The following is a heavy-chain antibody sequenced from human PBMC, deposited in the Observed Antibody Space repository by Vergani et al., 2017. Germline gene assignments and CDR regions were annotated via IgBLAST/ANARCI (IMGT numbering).Heavy chain of an antibody. CDR2: ISSSSSTI. Sequence: EVQLVESGGGLVQPGGSLRLSCAASGFTFSSYSMNWVRQAPGKGLEWVSYISSSSSTIYYADSVEGRFTISRDNAKNSLYLQMNSLRAEDTAVYYCASLTSRRYYDSSGFGDAFDIWGQGTMVTVSS. D-gene: IGHD3-22*01. CDR1: GFTFSSYS. V-gene: IGHV3-48*01. J-gene: IGHJ3*02. CDR3: ASLTSRRYYDSSGFGDAFDI.